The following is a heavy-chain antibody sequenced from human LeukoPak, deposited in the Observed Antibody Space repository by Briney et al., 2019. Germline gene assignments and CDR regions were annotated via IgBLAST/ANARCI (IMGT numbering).Heavy chain of an antibody. D-gene: IGHD6-13*01. CDR2: IYYSGST. Sequence: SSETLSLTCTVSGGSISSYYWSWIRQPPGKGLEWIGYIYYSGSTNYNPSLKSRVTISVDTSKNQFSLNLSSVTAADTAVYYCARSLHTSSWTLWGQGTLVTVSS. J-gene: IGHJ4*02. V-gene: IGHV4-59*01. CDR1: GGSISSYY. CDR3: ARSLHTSSWTL.